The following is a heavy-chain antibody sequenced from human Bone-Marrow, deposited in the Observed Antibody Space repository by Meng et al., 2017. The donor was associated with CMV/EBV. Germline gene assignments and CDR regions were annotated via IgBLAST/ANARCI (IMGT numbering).Heavy chain of an antibody. J-gene: IGHJ4*02. CDR2: ISYDGSNK. CDR1: GFTFSSYA. Sequence: LSLTCAASGFTFSSYAMHWVRQAPGKGLEWMAVISYDGSNKYYADSVKGRFTISRDNSKNTLYLQMNSLRAEDTAVYYCARFMSGYDYWGQGTRVTGYS. D-gene: IGHD3-3*01. V-gene: IGHV3-30*04. CDR3: ARFMSGYDY.